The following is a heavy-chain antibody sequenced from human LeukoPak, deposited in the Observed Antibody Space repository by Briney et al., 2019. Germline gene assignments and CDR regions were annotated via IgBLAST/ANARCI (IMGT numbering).Heavy chain of an antibody. CDR2: IKSDGSI. CDR1: GFTFSSWW. V-gene: IGHV3-74*01. Sequence: GGSLRLSCAASGFTFSSWWMHWVRQAPGKGLVWVSRIKSDGSISYPDSVKGRFTISRDNAKNTLYLQMNSLRAEDTAVYYCARGGAGGTFDYWGQGTLVTVSS. CDR3: ARGGAGGTFDY. J-gene: IGHJ4*02. D-gene: IGHD6-13*01.